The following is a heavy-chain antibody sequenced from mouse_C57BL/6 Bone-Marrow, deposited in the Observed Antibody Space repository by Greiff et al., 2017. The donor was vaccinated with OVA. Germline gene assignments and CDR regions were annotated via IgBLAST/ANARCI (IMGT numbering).Heavy chain of an antibody. CDR1: GYTFTNYW. Sequence: VQLQQSGAELVRPGTSVKMSCKASGYTFTNYWIGWAKQRPGQGLEWIGDIYPGGGYTNYNEKFKGKATLTADKSSSTAYLQFSSLTSEDSAIYSCARSCFLRSHSFAYWGQGTPLTVSS. V-gene: IGHV1-63*01. CDR2: IYPGGGYT. CDR3: ARSCFLRSHSFAY. J-gene: IGHJ2*01.